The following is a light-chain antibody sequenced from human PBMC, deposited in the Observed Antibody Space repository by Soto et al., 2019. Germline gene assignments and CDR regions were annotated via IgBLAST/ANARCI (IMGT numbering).Light chain of an antibody. CDR1: SSDVDYYKY. J-gene: IGLJ1*01. CDR2: DVS. Sequence: QSALSQPASVSGPPGQSITISCIGTSSDVDYYKYVSWYQHHPGKAPKLLIYDVSLRPSGVSNRFSGSKSGNTASLTISGLQTDDEAIYYCSSYTRTSPVFGTGTQLTVL. V-gene: IGLV2-14*01. CDR3: SSYTRTSPV.